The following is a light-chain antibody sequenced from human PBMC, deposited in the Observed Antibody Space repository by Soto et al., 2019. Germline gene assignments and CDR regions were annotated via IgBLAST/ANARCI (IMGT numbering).Light chain of an antibody. CDR2: DAS. V-gene: IGKV3-11*01. CDR1: QSVSSY. Sequence: ILLTQSPATLSLSPGERATLSCRASQSVSSYLAWYQQKPGQAPRLLIYDASNRATGIPARFSGSGSGTDFTLTISSLEPEDFAVYYCQQRWTFGPGTKVDIK. J-gene: IGKJ3*01. CDR3: QQRWT.